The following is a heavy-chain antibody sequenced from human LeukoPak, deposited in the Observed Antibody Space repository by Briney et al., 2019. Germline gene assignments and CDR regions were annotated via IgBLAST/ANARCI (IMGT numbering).Heavy chain of an antibody. J-gene: IGHJ4*02. CDR1: GFTFSSYA. D-gene: IGHD3-3*01. CDR3: TTPYYDFWSGYYDYFDY. V-gene: IGHV3-15*01. CDR2: IKSKTDGGTT. Sequence: GGSLRLSCAASGFTFSSYAMSWVRQAPGKGLEWVGRIKSKTDGGTTDYAAPVKGRFTISRVDSKNTLYLQMNSLKTEDTAVYYCTTPYYDFWSGYYDYFDYWGQGTLVTVSS.